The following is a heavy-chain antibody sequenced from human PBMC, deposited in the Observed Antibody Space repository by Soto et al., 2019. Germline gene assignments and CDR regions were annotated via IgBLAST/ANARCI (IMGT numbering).Heavy chain of an antibody. J-gene: IGHJ4*02. CDR3: ARAGYCSGGSCWYYFDY. Sequence: SETLSLTCTVSGGSISSGGYYWSWIRQHPGKGLEWIGYIYYSGSTYYNPSLKSRVTISVDTSKNQFSLKLSSVTAADTAVYYCARAGYCSGGSCWYYFDYWGQGTLVTVSS. CDR1: GGSISSGGYY. CDR2: IYYSGST. D-gene: IGHD2-15*01. V-gene: IGHV4-31*03.